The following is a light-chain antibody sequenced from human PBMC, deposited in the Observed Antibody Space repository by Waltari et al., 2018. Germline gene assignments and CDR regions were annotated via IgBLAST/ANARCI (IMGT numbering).Light chain of an antibody. J-gene: IGKJ4*01. V-gene: IGKV3-11*01. CDR3: QQRRDWPLT. CDR1: TSVSRD. CDR2: DAS. Sequence: EIVLTQSPATLSLSPGERASLSCSASTSVSRDFAWYRQKPGQAPRLLIFDASIRATGTPARVSGSGSGTDFTLTISSLEPEDFAVYYCQQRRDWPLTFGGGTKVEIK.